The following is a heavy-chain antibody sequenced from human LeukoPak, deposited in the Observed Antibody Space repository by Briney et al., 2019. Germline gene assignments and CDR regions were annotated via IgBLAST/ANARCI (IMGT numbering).Heavy chain of an antibody. J-gene: IGHJ6*02. D-gene: IGHD3-10*01. V-gene: IGHV1-18*01. Sequence: ASVKVSCKASGYTFTSYGISWVRQAPGQGLEWMGWISAYNGNTNYAQKLQGRVTMTTDTSTSTAYMELRSLRSDDTAVYYCARDKSTMVRGVIRDLYYYYYGMDVWGQGTTVTVSS. CDR1: GYTFTSYG. CDR2: ISAYNGNT. CDR3: ARDKSTMVRGVIRDLYYYYYGMDV.